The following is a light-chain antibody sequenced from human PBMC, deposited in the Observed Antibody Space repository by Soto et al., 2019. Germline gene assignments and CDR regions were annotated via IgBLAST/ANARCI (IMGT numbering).Light chain of an antibody. J-gene: IGKJ4*01. V-gene: IGKV3-20*01. CDR3: QQFSSYPLT. CDR1: QSVRSSH. CDR2: GAS. Sequence: EIVLTQSPGTLSLSPGERATLSCMASQSVRSSHLAWYQQKPGQAPRLLIYGASSRATGIPDRFSGGGSGTDFTLTISRLEPEDFAVYYCQQFSSYPLTFGGGTKVDIK.